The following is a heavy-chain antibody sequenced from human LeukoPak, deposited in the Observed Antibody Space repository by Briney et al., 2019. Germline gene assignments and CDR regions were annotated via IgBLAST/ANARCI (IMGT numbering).Heavy chain of an antibody. CDR2: INPNSGGT. D-gene: IGHD1-26*01. J-gene: IGHJ6*03. V-gene: IGHV1-2*02. CDR3: ARAFTGYSGSPTGYYYMDV. CDR1: GYTFTVYY. Sequence: ASVKVSFKASGYTFTVYYMHWVRQAPGQGLEWMGWINPNSGGTNYAQKFQGRVTMTRDTSISTAYMELSRLRSDDTAVYYCARAFTGYSGSPTGYYYMDVWGKGTTVTVSS.